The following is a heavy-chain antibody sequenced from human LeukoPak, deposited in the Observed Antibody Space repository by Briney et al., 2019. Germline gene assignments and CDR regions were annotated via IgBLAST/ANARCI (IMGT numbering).Heavy chain of an antibody. D-gene: IGHD6-19*01. Sequence: VGSLRLSCAASGFTFSSYSMNWVRQAPGKGLEWVSSISSSSSYIYYADSVKGRFTISRDNAKNSLYLQMNSLRAEDTAVYYCARDWDSSGPYDFDYWGQGTLVTVSS. V-gene: IGHV3-21*01. CDR3: ARDWDSSGPYDFDY. CDR1: GFTFSSYS. J-gene: IGHJ4*02. CDR2: ISSSSSYI.